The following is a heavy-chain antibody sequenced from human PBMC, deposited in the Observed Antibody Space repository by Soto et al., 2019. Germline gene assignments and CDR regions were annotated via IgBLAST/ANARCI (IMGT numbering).Heavy chain of an antibody. V-gene: IGHV5-51*01. CDR1: GYTFNSFW. CDR3: VTTRDGTTFFPH. CDR2: MFPWTSDT. Sequence: GESLKISCQGSGYTFNSFWIGWVRQMPGEGLEWMGLMFPWTSDTRYSPSFQGHVSISVGRSTGTGYLQWNSLKASDTAMYYCVTTRDGTTFFPHWGQGTPVTVSS. D-gene: IGHD1-7*01. J-gene: IGHJ4*02.